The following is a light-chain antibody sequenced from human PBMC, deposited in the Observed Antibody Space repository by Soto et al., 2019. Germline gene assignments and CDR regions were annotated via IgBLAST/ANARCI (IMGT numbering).Light chain of an antibody. Sequence: QSALTQPASVSGSPGQSITISCTGSGSDVGGYDFVSWYQHHPDKAPKLIIYEVSYRPSGVSNRFSGSKSGNTASLTISGLQAEDEADYYCNSYMSSTTLDVLGTVTKVTVL. CDR3: NSYMSSTTLDV. CDR1: GSDVGGYDF. V-gene: IGLV2-14*01. J-gene: IGLJ1*01. CDR2: EVS.